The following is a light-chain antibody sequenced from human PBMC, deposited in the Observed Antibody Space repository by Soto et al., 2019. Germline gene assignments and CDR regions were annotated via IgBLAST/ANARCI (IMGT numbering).Light chain of an antibody. CDR2: DAS. V-gene: IGKV1-5*01. J-gene: IGKJ4*01. Sequence: DIQMTQSPSTLSASVGDGVTITCRASQSISRWLAWYQQKPGKAPKLLIYDASSLESGVPSRFSGSGSGTEFPLTISSLQPADFATYYSQQYNNWSRLTFGGWSTVDIK. CDR3: QQYNNWSRLT. CDR1: QSISRW.